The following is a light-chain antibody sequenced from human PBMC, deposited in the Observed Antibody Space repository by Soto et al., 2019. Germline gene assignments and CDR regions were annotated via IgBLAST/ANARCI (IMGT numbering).Light chain of an antibody. CDR1: QSVGSQ. J-gene: IGKJ1*01. Sequence: DNEMTQSPSSLSLSAGDRVTITCRASQSVGSQLTWYQQKPVKAPRLLIYAAFSLQTGVPARFSGSGSGTDFTLTISSLDPEDFAAYYCQQSYSSPRTFGQGTKVDI. CDR3: QQSYSSPRT. CDR2: AAF. V-gene: IGKV1-39*01.